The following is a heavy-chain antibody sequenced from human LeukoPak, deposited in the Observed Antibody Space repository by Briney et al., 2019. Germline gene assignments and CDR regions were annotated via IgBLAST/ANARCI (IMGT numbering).Heavy chain of an antibody. CDR1: GGSISSYY. J-gene: IGHJ6*02. Sequence: SETLSLTCTVSGGSISSYYWSWIRQPPGKGLEWIGYIYYSGRTNYNPSLKSRVTISVDTSKNQFSLKLSSVTAADMAVYYCPSGSSTPIRYGMDVWGQGTTVTVSS. D-gene: IGHD6-13*01. CDR3: PSGSSTPIRYGMDV. V-gene: IGHV4-59*08. CDR2: IYYSGRT.